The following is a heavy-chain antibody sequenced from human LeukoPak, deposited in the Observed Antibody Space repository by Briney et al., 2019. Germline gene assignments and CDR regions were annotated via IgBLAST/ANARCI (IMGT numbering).Heavy chain of an antibody. CDR1: GFTFSSYY. J-gene: IGHJ4*02. V-gene: IGHV3-7*01. CDR2: INQDGSEK. CDR3: ATGLEDSNIDY. Sequence: GGSLRLSCAASGFTFSSYYMAWVRQAPGKGLEWVANINQDGSEKYYVDSVKGRFTISRDNAKNSLYLQMNALSPEDTAVYYCATGLEDSNIDYWGQGTLVTVSS.